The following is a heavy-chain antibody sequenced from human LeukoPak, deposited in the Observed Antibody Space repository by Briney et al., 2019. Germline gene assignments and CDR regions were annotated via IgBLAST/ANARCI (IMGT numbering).Heavy chain of an antibody. CDR1: GFTFSSYG. CDR2: ISGSGGST. J-gene: IGHJ4*02. V-gene: IGHV3-23*01. Sequence: GGTLRLSCAASGFTFSSYGMSWVRQAPGKGLEWVSAISGSGGSTYYADSVKGRFTISRDNSKNTLYLQMNSLRAEDTAVYYCARVHPIAAAGTGFDYWGQGTLVTVSS. D-gene: IGHD6-13*01. CDR3: ARVHPIAAAGTGFDY.